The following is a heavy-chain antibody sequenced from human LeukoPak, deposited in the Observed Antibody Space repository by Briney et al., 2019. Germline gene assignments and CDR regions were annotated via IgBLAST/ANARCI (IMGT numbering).Heavy chain of an antibody. CDR2: INWNGGST. CDR3: ARDGWFGELSEYYYYYYYMDV. V-gene: IGHV3-20*04. CDR1: GFTFDDYG. Sequence: GGSLRLSCAASGFTFDDYGMSWVRQAPGKGLEWVSGINWNGGSTGYADSVKGRFTISRDNAKNSLYPQMNSLRAEDTALYYCARDGWFGELSEYYYYYYYMDVWGKGTTVTVSS. J-gene: IGHJ6*03. D-gene: IGHD3-10*01.